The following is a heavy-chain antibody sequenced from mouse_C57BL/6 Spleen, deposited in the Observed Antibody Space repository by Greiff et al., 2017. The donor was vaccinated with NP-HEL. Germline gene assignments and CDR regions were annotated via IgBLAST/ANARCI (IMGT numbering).Heavy chain of an antibody. CDR2: IDPSDSYT. Sequence: QVQLQQPGAELVMPGASVKLSCKASGYTFTSYWMHWVKQRPGQGLEWIGEIDPSDSYTNYNQKFKGKSTLTVDKSSSTAYMQLSSLTSEDSAVYYCARRITTVVGPYFDYWGQVTTLTVSS. J-gene: IGHJ2*01. CDR3: ARRITTVVGPYFDY. V-gene: IGHV1-69*01. CDR1: GYTFTSYW. D-gene: IGHD1-1*01.